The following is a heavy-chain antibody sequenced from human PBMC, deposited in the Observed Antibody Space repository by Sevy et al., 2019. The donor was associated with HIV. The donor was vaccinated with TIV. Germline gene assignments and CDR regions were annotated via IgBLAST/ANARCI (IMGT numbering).Heavy chain of an antibody. Sequence: ASVKVSCKVSGYTLTELSMHWVRQAPGKGLEWMGGFDPEDGETIYAQKFQGRVTMTEDTSTDTAYMELSSLRSEDTAVYYCATGPNTVIHRYYLDYWGQGTLVTVSS. CDR1: GYTLTELS. V-gene: IGHV1-24*01. CDR2: FDPEDGET. J-gene: IGHJ4*02. D-gene: IGHD4-4*01. CDR3: ATGPNTVIHRYYLDY.